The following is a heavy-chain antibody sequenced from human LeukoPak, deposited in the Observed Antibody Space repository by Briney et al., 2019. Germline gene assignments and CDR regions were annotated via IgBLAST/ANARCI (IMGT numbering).Heavy chain of an antibody. CDR3: ARRIFGVVYWYFDL. Sequence: SETLSLTCAVYGGSFSGYYWSWIRQPPGKGLEWIGEINHSGSTNYNPSLKSRVTISVDTSKNQFSLKLSSVTAADTAVYYCARRIFGVVYWYFDLWGRGTLVTVSS. CDR2: INHSGST. V-gene: IGHV4-34*01. J-gene: IGHJ2*01. D-gene: IGHD3-3*01. CDR1: GGSFSGYY.